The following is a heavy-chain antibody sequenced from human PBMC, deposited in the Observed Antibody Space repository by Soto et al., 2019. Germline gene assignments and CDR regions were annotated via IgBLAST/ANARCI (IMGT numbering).Heavy chain of an antibody. D-gene: IGHD2-15*01. CDR3: ARARVVVAATPYYYGMDV. Sequence: GGSLRLSCAASGFTFSSYSMNLVRQAPGKGLEWVSSISSSSSYIYYADSVKGRFTISRDNAENSLYLQMNSLRAEDTAVYYCARARVVVAATPYYYGMDVWGEGTTVTVFS. CDR2: ISSSSSYI. V-gene: IGHV3-21*01. CDR1: GFTFSSYS. J-gene: IGHJ6*04.